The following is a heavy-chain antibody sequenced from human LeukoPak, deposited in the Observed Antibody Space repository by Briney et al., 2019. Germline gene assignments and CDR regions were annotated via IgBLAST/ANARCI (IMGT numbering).Heavy chain of an antibody. V-gene: IGHV3-23*01. CDR1: GFTFSSYA. J-gene: IGHJ6*03. Sequence: GGTLRLSCAASGFTFSSYAMSWVRQAPGKGLEWVSAISGSGGSTNYADSVKGRFTISRDNSKNMLYLQMNSLRAEDTAVYYCAREARFGENYYYYYYMDVWGKGTTVTVTS. CDR2: ISGSGGST. D-gene: IGHD3-10*01. CDR3: AREARFGENYYYYYYMDV.